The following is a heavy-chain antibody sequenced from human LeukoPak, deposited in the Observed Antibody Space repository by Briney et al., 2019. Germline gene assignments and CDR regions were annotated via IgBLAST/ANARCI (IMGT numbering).Heavy chain of an antibody. D-gene: IGHD5-12*01. V-gene: IGHV3-21*01. J-gene: IGHJ4*02. CDR3: ARGGFGGGYFDY. CDR1: GFTFSSYS. CDR2: ISSSSSYI. Sequence: GGSLRLSCAASGFTFSSYSMNWVRQAPGKGLEWVSSISSSSSYIYYADSVKGRFTISRDNAKNSLYLQMNSLRAEDTAVYYCARGGFGGGYFDYWGQGTLVTVSS.